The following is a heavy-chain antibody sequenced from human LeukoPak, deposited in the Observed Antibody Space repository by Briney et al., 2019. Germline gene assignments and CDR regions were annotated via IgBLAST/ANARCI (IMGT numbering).Heavy chain of an antibody. V-gene: IGHV3-23*01. CDR1: GFTFSNYP. CDR2: ISGSGGNT. D-gene: IGHD4-11*01. Sequence: GGSLRLSCAASGFTFSNYPMTWVRQAPGKGLEWVSTISGSGGNTYYADSVKGRFTISRDSSKNTLYLQMNSLRAEDTAVYSCAKGMTTITNWFDPWGQGTLVTVSS. CDR3: AKGMTTITNWFDP. J-gene: IGHJ5*02.